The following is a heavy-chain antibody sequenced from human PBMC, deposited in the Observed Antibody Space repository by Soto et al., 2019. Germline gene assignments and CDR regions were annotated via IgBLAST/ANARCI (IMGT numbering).Heavy chain of an antibody. Sequence: TMSLTCTVSGGSVSSGCYYWSWNRQHPGKGLEWFGYIYYSGSTYYNPSLKSRVTISVDTSKNQFSLKLSSVTAADTAVYYCARLGIGPMALPGIFDYWVQGTLVTVSS. CDR1: GGSVSSGCYY. CDR3: ARLGIGPMALPGIFDY. J-gene: IGHJ4*02. D-gene: IGHD2-2*03. CDR2: IYYSGST. V-gene: IGHV4-31*03.